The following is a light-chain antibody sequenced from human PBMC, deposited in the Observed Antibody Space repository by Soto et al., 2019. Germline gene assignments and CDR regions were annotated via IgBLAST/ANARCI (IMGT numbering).Light chain of an antibody. J-gene: IGLJ3*02. Sequence: QSVLTQPRSVSGSPGQSVTISCTGTSSDVGGYNYVSWYQQHPGKAPKLMIYDVSKWPSGVPDCFSGSKSGNTASLTIHGLQAEDEADYYCCSYAGSYTWVFGGGTKLTVL. CDR2: DVS. CDR1: SSDVGGYNY. V-gene: IGLV2-11*01. CDR3: CSYAGSYTWV.